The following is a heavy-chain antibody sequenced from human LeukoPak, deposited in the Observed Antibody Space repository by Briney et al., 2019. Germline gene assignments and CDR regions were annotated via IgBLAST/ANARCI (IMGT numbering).Heavy chain of an antibody. D-gene: IGHD6-13*01. V-gene: IGHV1-2*02. CDR2: INPNTGGT. Sequence: ASVKVSCKASGYTFTDYYMHWVRQAPGQGLEWMGWINPNTGGTNYAQKFQGRVTMTRDTSISTPYMELSWLRSDDTAVYYCARALYTSRSYLATFSPTNFDYWGQGTLVTVSS. CDR3: ARALYTSRSYLATFSPTNFDY. J-gene: IGHJ4*02. CDR1: GYTFTDYY.